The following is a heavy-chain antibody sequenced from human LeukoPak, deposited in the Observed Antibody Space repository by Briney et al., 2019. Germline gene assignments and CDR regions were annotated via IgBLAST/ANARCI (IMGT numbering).Heavy chain of an antibody. CDR3: ARGGMGPTTNWFDP. CDR2: IYYSGST. D-gene: IGHD1-26*01. Sequence: SETLSLTCTVSGGSISSYYWSWIRQPPGKGLEWIGYIYYSGSTNYNPSLASRVTISVDRSKNQFSLRLTSVTAADTAVFYCARGGMGPTTNWFDPWGQGTLVTVSS. J-gene: IGHJ5*02. CDR1: GGSISSYY. V-gene: IGHV4-59*12.